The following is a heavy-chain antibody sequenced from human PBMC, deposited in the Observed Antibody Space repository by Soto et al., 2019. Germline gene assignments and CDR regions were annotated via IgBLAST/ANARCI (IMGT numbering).Heavy chain of an antibody. CDR2: ISAKKGNT. CDR3: AREILSPDFYFHGMDV. CDR1: GYTFTSYG. Sequence: QGQLVQSGAEVKKPGASVKVSCKASGYTFTSYGISWVRQAPGQGLEWMGWISAKKGNTKYAQKFQGRVTMTTDTSTRTASMEPRSLRSDDTAVYYCAREILSPDFYFHGMDVWGQGTTVTVSS. D-gene: IGHD2-15*01. J-gene: IGHJ6*02. V-gene: IGHV1-18*04.